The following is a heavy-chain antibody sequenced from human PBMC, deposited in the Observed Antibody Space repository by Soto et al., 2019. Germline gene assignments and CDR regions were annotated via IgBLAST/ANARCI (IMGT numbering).Heavy chain of an antibody. CDR1: GYTFTSYD. D-gene: IGHD1-26*01. V-gene: IGHV1-8*01. CDR3: ARATSGSYYHYWFDP. Sequence: GASVKVSCKASGYTFTSYDINWVRQATGQGLEWMGWMNPNSGNTGYAQKFQGRVTMTRNTSISTAYMERSSLRSEDTAVYYCARATSGSYYHYWFDPWGQGTLVTVSS. CDR2: MNPNSGNT. J-gene: IGHJ5*02.